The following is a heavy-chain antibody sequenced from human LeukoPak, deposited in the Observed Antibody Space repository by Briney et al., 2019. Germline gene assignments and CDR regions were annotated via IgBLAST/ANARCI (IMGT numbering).Heavy chain of an antibody. CDR3: ARDLGSYGPFDY. Sequence: PGGSLRLSCAASGFTFSSYSMNWVRQAPGKGLEWVSSISSSSSYIYYADSVKGRFTISRDNAKNSLYLQMNSLRAEDTAVYYCARDLGSYGPFDYWGQGTLVTVS. CDR2: ISSSSSYI. D-gene: IGHD5-18*01. CDR1: GFTFSSYS. J-gene: IGHJ4*02. V-gene: IGHV3-21*01.